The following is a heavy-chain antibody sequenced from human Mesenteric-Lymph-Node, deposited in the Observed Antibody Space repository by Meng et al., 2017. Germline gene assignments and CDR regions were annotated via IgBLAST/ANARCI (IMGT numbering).Heavy chain of an antibody. Sequence: QGHVPGSGPGLVKPSGTLSLTCAVSGGSISSSNWWSWVRQPPGKGLEWIGEIYHSGSTNYNPSLKSRVTISVDKSKNQFSLNLSSVTAADTAVYYCARVGQWLPIDYWGQGTLVTVSS. CDR2: IYHSGST. V-gene: IGHV4-4*02. CDR1: GGSISSSNW. J-gene: IGHJ4*02. D-gene: IGHD6-19*01. CDR3: ARVGQWLPIDY.